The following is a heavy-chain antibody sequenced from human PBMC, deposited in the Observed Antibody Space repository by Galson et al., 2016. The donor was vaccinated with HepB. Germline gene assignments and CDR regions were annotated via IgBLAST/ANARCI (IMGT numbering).Heavy chain of an antibody. CDR2: IYPGDSDT. Sequence: QSGAEVKKTGESLKISCKASGYTFTNYWIGWVRQMPGRGLEWMGIIYPGDSDTRYSPSFQGHVTFSADKSISTAYMQWSSLKASDTALYFCARRGYGYSGFDPWGQGTLVTVSS. J-gene: IGHJ5*02. V-gene: IGHV5-51*01. CDR3: ARRGYGYSGFDP. D-gene: IGHD5-24*01. CDR1: GYTFTNYW.